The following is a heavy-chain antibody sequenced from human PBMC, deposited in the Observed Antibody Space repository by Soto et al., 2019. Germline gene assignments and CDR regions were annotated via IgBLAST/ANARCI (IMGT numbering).Heavy chain of an antibody. V-gene: IGHV3-30-3*01. J-gene: IGHJ5*02. Sequence: GGSLRLSCAASGFTFSSYAMHWVRQAPGKGLEWVAVISYDGSNKYYADSVKGRFTISRDNSKNTLYLQMNSLRAEDTAVYYCARDPRLPNYYDSSGYADIGWFDPWGQGNLVTVS. D-gene: IGHD3-22*01. CDR2: ISYDGSNK. CDR1: GFTFSSYA. CDR3: ARDPRLPNYYDSSGYADIGWFDP.